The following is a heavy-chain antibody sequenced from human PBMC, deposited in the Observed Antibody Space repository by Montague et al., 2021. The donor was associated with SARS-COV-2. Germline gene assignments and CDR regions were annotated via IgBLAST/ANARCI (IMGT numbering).Heavy chain of an antibody. Sequence: SETLSLTCTVSRGSINNYYWNWIRQSPDKGLEWIGFVFYTGLNKYNPSLSRRVPISLATSGNQFSLGLTSVTAADTAVYSCAGGLGANLDYWGQGILVTV. D-gene: IGHD7-27*01. CDR1: RGSINNYY. J-gene: IGHJ4*02. CDR2: VFYTGLN. CDR3: AGGLGANLDY. V-gene: IGHV4-59*01.